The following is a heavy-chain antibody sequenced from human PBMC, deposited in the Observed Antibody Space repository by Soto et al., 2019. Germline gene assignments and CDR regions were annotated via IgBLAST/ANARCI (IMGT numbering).Heavy chain of an antibody. Sequence: QMQLVQSGGGVVQPGMSLRLSCAASGLTFSHYPMHWVRQAPGKGLEWVAVVSFDGSNKYYRDSVKGRFTISKDNGKNTLYLQMNDLRHEDTAVYYCARLPGPLVSVLYIYPGDARETPSDVDVWGQGTSVTVSS. CDR1: GLTFSHYP. D-gene: IGHD2-21*02. CDR3: ARLPGPLVSVLYIYPGDARETPSDVDV. CDR2: VSFDGSNK. V-gene: IGHV3-30*04. J-gene: IGHJ6*02.